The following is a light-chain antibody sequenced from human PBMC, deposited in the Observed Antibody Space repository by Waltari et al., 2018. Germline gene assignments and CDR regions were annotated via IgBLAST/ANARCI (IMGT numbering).Light chain of an antibody. V-gene: IGLV2-14*03. Sequence: QSALTQPASVSGSPGQSITISCTGTSSDVGYYNYVSWSQQHPGKAPKLMMYDVSHQPAGVANRVSGAKSGNTASLTISGLQAEDEADYYCSSYIGSSTLELFGGGTSLTVL. CDR2: DVS. CDR3: SSYIGSSTLEL. J-gene: IGLJ2*01. CDR1: SSDVGYYNY.